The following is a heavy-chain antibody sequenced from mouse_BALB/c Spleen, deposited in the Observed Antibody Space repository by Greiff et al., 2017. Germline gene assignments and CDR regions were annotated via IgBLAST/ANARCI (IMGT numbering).Heavy chain of an antibody. D-gene: IGHD2-3*01. V-gene: IGHV1-80*01. CDR2: IYPGDGDT. CDR3: ARDGYYPFSY. J-gene: IGHJ3*01. Sequence: VMLVESGAELVRPGSSVKISCKASGYAFSSYWMNWVKQRPGQGLEWIGQIYPGDGDTNYNGKFKGKATLTADKSSSTAYMQLSSLTSEDSAVYFCARDGYYPFSYWGQGTLVTVSA. CDR1: GYAFSSYW.